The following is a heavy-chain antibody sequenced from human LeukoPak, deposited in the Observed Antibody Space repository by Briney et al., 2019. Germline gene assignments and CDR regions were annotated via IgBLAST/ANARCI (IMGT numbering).Heavy chain of an antibody. D-gene: IGHD3-22*01. CDR3: AKETVVADY. V-gene: IGHV3-23*01. CDR2: ISAGGGST. CDR1: GFIFNSYA. Sequence: PGGSLRLSCAASGFIFNSYAMTWVRQAPGKGLEWVSAISAGGGSTYYADSVKGRFTISRGNSKNTLYLQMNSLSAEDTAVYYCAKETVVADYWGQGTLVTVSS. J-gene: IGHJ4*02.